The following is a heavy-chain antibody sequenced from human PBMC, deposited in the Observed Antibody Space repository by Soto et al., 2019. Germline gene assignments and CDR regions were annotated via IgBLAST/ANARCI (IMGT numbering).Heavy chain of an antibody. D-gene: IGHD5-18*01. V-gene: IGHV4-61*01. CDR1: GGSISSSSYY. CDR3: ARDHPHSYGVYYFDY. J-gene: IGHJ4*02. Sequence: PSETLSLTCTVSGGSISSSSYYWGWIRQPPGKGLEWIGYIYSSGSTHYNPSLQNRVTIPIDTSKNQVSLKVNSVTAADTAVYYCARDHPHSYGVYYFDYWGQGTPVTVSS. CDR2: IYSSGST.